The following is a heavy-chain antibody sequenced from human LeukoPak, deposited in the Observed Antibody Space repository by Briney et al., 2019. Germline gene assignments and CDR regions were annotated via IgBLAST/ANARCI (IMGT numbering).Heavy chain of an antibody. J-gene: IGHJ4*02. CDR3: AREAYYDFWSGYYTQFYYFDY. CDR1: GYTFTSYG. Sequence: ASVKVSCKASGYTFTSYGISWVRQAPGQGLEWMGWISAYSGNTNYAQKLQGRVTMTTDTSTSTAYMELRSLRSDDTAVYYCAREAYYDFWSGYYTQFYYFDYWGQGTLVTVSS. V-gene: IGHV1-18*01. CDR2: ISAYSGNT. D-gene: IGHD3-3*01.